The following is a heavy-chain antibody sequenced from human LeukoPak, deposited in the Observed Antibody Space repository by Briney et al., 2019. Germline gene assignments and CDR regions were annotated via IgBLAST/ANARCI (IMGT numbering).Heavy chain of an antibody. V-gene: IGHV3-23*01. Sequence: GGSLRLSCAASGFTFSSYAMSWVRQAPGKGLEWVSAISGGGGGTYLADSVKGRFTISRDNSKNTLYLQMNSLRAEDTAGYYCAKDPSPREYYFDSWGQGTLVTVSS. CDR3: AKDPSPREYYFDS. D-gene: IGHD3-10*01. CDR1: GFTFSSYA. CDR2: ISGGGGGT. J-gene: IGHJ4*02.